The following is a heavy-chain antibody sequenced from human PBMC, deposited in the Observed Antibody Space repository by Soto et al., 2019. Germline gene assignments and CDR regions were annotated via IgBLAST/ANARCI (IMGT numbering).Heavy chain of an antibody. J-gene: IGHJ4*02. V-gene: IGHV4-34*01. Sequence: SETLSLTCAVYSGSFSGYYWSWIRQPPGKGLEWIGELYQGLSIVYNPSLESRVTISGDSSKNQFSLKLRSVTAADTAIYYCARHGGYYFDYWGQGTLVTVSS. CDR3: ARHGGYYFDY. CDR1: SGSFSGYY. CDR2: LYQGLSI.